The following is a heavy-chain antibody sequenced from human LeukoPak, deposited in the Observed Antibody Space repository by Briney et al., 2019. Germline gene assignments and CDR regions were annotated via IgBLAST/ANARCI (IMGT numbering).Heavy chain of an antibody. V-gene: IGHV3-7*01. Sequence: GGSLRLSCAASGFTFSSYWMSWVRQAPGKGLEWVANIKQDGSEKYYVDSVKGRLTISRDNAKNSLYLQMNSLRAEDTAVYYCARDPNSDAFDIWGQGTMVTVSS. CDR1: GFTFSSYW. J-gene: IGHJ3*02. D-gene: IGHD4-23*01. CDR2: IKQDGSEK. CDR3: ARDPNSDAFDI.